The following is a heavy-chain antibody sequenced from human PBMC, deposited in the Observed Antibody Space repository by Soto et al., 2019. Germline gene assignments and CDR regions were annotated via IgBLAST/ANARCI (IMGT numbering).Heavy chain of an antibody. CDR3: ARSYVYYYDSSGPFDY. J-gene: IGHJ4*02. Sequence: SETLSLTCTVSGGSISSYYWSWIRQPPGKGLEWIGYIYYSGSTNYNPSLKSRVTISVDTSKNQFSLKLSSVTAADTAVYYCARSYVYYYDSSGPFDYWGQGTLDTVSS. D-gene: IGHD3-22*01. CDR2: IYYSGST. CDR1: GGSISSYY. V-gene: IGHV4-59*01.